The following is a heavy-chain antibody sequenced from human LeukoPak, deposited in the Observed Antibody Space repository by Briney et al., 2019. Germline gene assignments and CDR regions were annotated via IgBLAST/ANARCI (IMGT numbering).Heavy chain of an antibody. CDR2: LSGSGIIT. J-gene: IGHJ4*01. Sequence: AGGSLRLPCAASGFTFSNSAMSWVRQAPGKGLEWVSTLSGSGIITYYADSVKGRFTISRDNSKNTLYLQMNSLRAEDTAVYYCAKGIYSSGWSYFDYWGHGTLVTVSS. CDR1: GFTFSNSA. D-gene: IGHD6-19*01. V-gene: IGHV3-23*01. CDR3: AKGIYSSGWSYFDY.